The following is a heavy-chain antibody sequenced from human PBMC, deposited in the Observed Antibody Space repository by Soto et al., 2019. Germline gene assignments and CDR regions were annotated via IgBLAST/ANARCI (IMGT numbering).Heavy chain of an antibody. Sequence: QVQLVQSGAEVKKPGSSVKVSCEASGGTFSSYSFSWVRQAPGQGLEWMGRVVPILGMANYAQKFQGRVTITADNSTXTXYXXMRSRGSDDTAVYYCARGGAVVVPGSVDRHNWFDPWGQGTLVTVSS. V-gene: IGHV1-69*02. CDR1: GGTFSSYS. CDR2: VVPILGMA. CDR3: ARGGAVVVPGSVDRHNWFDP. J-gene: IGHJ5*02. D-gene: IGHD2-2*01.